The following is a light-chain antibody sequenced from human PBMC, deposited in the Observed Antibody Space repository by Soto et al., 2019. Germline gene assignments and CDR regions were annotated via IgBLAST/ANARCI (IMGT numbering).Light chain of an antibody. Sequence: EIVMTQSPATLSVSPGERATLSCRASQSVNINLAWYQQKPGQAPRLLIQGASTRATGTPARFSGSGSGTEFTLTISRLEPEDFAVYYCQQYGSSGTFGQGTKVDIK. V-gene: IGKV3-15*01. CDR3: QQYGSSGT. J-gene: IGKJ1*01. CDR1: QSVNIN. CDR2: GAS.